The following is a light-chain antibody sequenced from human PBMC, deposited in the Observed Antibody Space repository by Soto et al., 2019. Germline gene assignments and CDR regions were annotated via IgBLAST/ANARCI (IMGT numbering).Light chain of an antibody. Sequence: LTLSADTLSLSTGERATLSCRASQTVSSNYLAWCQQRPGQAPRLLIYGASTRAAGIPDRFSGSGSGTDFTLTITRLEPEDFAVYYCQQYDSSPPITFGQGTRLEIK. J-gene: IGKJ5*01. CDR1: QTVSSNY. CDR2: GAS. V-gene: IGKV3-20*01. CDR3: QQYDSSPPIT.